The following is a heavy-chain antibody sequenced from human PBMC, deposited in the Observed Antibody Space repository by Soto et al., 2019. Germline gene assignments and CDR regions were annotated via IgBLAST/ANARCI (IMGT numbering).Heavy chain of an antibody. V-gene: IGHV3-21*01. J-gene: IGHJ4*02. D-gene: IGHD5-18*01. CDR3: ARDPVQLWYFDY. Sequence: GGSLRLSCAASGCTFSSYSMNWVRQAPGKGLEWVSSISSSSSYIYYADSVKGRFTISRDNAKNSLYLQMNSLRAEDTAVYYCARDPVQLWYFDYWGQGTLVTVSS. CDR2: ISSSSSYI. CDR1: GCTFSSYS.